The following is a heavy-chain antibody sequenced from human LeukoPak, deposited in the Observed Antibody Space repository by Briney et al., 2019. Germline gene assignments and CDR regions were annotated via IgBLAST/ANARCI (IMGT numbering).Heavy chain of an antibody. D-gene: IGHD5-12*01. J-gene: IGHJ3*02. Sequence: GRSLRLSCATSGCTFDDYAMHWVRQAPGKGLQWVSGISWNTGNIGYADSVKGRFTISRDNAKNSLYLQMNSLRAEDTALYYCAKDRVATRPFDAFDIWGQGTMVTVSS. V-gene: IGHV3-9*01. CDR2: ISWNTGNI. CDR1: GCTFDDYA. CDR3: AKDRVATRPFDAFDI.